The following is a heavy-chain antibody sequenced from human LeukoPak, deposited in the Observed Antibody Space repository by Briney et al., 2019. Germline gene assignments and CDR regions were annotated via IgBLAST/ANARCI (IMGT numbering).Heavy chain of an antibody. V-gene: IGHV1-2*02. Sequence: GASVKVSCKASGYTFTGYYMHWVRQAPGQGLEWMGWIIPNSDDTHYAQDFQGRVTMTRDTSISTAYMELSRLRSGDTAVYYCARRGCSGGHCYVDYWGQGTLVTVSS. CDR1: GYTFTGYY. CDR3: ARRGCSGGHCYVDY. D-gene: IGHD2-15*01. J-gene: IGHJ4*02. CDR2: IIPNSDDT.